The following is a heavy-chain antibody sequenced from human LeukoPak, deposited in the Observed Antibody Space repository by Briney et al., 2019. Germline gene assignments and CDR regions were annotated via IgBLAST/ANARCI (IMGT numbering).Heavy chain of an antibody. Sequence: GASVKVSCKASGYTFTSYGISWVRQVPGQGLEWMGWISGYNGNRNYAQKFQGRVTMTTDTSTGTAHMELRSLRSDDTAVYYCARAGSGSSRFFDYWGQGTQVTVSS. D-gene: IGHD3-10*01. V-gene: IGHV1-18*01. CDR3: ARAGSGSSRFFDY. CDR2: ISGYNGNR. J-gene: IGHJ4*02. CDR1: GYTFTSYG.